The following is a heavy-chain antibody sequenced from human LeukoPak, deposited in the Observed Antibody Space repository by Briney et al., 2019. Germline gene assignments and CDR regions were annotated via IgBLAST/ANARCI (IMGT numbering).Heavy chain of an antibody. CDR2: IYSGGST. V-gene: IGHV3-53*01. J-gene: IGHJ4*02. CDR3: ARAEDGYKSD. CDR1: GFTVSSNY. D-gene: IGHD5-24*01. Sequence: PGGSLRLSCAVSGFTVSSNYMSWVRQAPGKGLEWVSVIYSGGSTYYADSVKGRFTISRDNSKNTLYLQMNSLRAEDTAVYYCARAEDGYKSDWGQGTLVTVSS.